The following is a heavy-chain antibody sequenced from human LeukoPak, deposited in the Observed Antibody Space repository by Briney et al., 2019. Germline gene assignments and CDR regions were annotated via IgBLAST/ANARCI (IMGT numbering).Heavy chain of an antibody. D-gene: IGHD6-19*01. V-gene: IGHV1-18*01. Sequence: ASVKFSCKASGYTFTSYGISWVRQAPGQGLEWLGWISAYNGNTNYAQKLQGRVTMTTDTSTSTAYMELRSLRSDDTAVYYCAISRQQWLVPNYWGQGTLVTASS. J-gene: IGHJ4*02. CDR2: ISAYNGNT. CDR1: GYTFTSYG. CDR3: AISRQQWLVPNY.